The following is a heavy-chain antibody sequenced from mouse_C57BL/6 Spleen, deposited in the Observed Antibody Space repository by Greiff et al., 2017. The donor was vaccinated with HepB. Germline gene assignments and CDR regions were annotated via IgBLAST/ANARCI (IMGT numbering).Heavy chain of an antibody. CDR3: AEHGIWIYSNYAFAY. J-gene: IGHJ3*01. D-gene: IGHD2-5*01. V-gene: IGHV5-9*01. Sequence: EVMLVESGGGLVKPGGSLKLSCAASGFTFSSYTMSWVRQTPEKRLEWVATISGGGGNIYYPDSVKGRFTISRDNAKNTLYLQMSSLRTEDTALYYFAEHGIWIYSNYAFAYWGQGTLVTVAA. CDR1: GFTFSSYT. CDR2: ISGGGGNI.